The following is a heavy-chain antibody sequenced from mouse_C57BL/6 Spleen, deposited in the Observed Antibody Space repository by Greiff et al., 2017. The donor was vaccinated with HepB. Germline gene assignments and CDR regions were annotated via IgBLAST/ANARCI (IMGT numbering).Heavy chain of an antibody. D-gene: IGHD1-1*01. J-gene: IGHJ3*01. CDR2: IDPENGDT. CDR3: TTYYYGSSPFAY. Sequence: EVQLQQSGAELVRPGASVKLSCTASGFNIKDDYMHWVKQRPEQGLDWIGWIDPENGDTEYASKFQGKATITADTSSNTAYLQLSSLTSEDTAVYYCTTYYYGSSPFAYWGQGTLVTVSA. CDR1: GFNIKDDY. V-gene: IGHV14-4*01.